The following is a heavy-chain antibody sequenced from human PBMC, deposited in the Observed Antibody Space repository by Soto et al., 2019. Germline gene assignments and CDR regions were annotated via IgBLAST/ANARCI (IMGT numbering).Heavy chain of an antibody. Sequence: SETLSLTCTVSGGSVSSGAYYWTWIRQRPGKGLEWIGEVNHSGNTNENPSLKRRVTLSVDTSKDQFSLKLRSVTAADMAVYYCARGITLTVACQGGAPDKYYFDSWGQGGLVTVSS. CDR2: VNHSGNT. CDR1: GGSVSSGAYY. D-gene: IGHD3-22*01. J-gene: IGHJ4*02. V-gene: IGHV4-61*08. CDR3: ARGITLTVACQGGAPDKYYFDS.